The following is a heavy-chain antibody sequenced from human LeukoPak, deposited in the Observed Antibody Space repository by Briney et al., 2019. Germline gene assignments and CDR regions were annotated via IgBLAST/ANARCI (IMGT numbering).Heavy chain of an antibody. D-gene: IGHD1-26*01. CDR3: ARDAIVGATNWFDP. CDR2: IYYSGST. CDR1: DGSISDYS. V-gene: IGHV4-59*01. Sequence: SETLSLTCTVSDGSISDYSWSWIRQPPGKGLEGIGYIYYSGSTNYNPSLKSRVTISLDTSKNQFSLKLSSVTAADTAVYYCARDAIVGATNWFDPWGQGTLVTVSS. J-gene: IGHJ5*02.